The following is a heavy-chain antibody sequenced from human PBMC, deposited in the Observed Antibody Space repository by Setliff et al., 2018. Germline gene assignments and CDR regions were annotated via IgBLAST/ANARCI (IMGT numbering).Heavy chain of an antibody. J-gene: IGHJ5*02. Sequence: SETLSLTCTVSGAPINSGFYYWTWIRQPAGKGLEWIGHLQSGGGSYYNPSLKSRVTTSVDTSKNQFSLKLSSVTAADTAVYFCARHLGEWLDWFDPWGQGTLVTVSS. CDR3: ARHLGEWLDWFDP. D-gene: IGHD3-16*01. CDR1: GAPINSGFYY. CDR2: LQSGGGS. V-gene: IGHV4-61*09.